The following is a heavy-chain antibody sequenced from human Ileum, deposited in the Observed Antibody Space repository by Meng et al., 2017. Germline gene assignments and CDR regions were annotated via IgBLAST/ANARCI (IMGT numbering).Heavy chain of an antibody. V-gene: IGHV3-30*01. CDR1: GFTFSSYA. CDR3: ARDPGYCSSTSCRDYYYGMDV. Sequence: GESLKISCAASGFTFSSYAMHWVRQAPGKGLEWVAVISDDGSNKYYADSVKGRFTISRDNSKNTLYLQMNSLRAEDTAVYYCARDPGYCSSTSCRDYYYGMDVWGQGTTVTVSS. CDR2: ISDDGSNK. D-gene: IGHD2-2*01. J-gene: IGHJ6*02.